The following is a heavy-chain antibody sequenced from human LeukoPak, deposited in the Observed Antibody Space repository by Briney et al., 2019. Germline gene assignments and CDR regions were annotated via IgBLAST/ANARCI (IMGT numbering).Heavy chain of an antibody. D-gene: IGHD3-16*02. CDR2: ISGSGGST. J-gene: IGHJ4*02. CDR1: GFTFSSYA. CDR3: AKSYDCVWGSYHALDY. Sequence: GGSLRLSCAASGFTFSSYAMSWVRQAPGKGLEWVSAISGSGGSTYYADSVKGRFTISRDNSKNTLYLQMNSLRAEDTAVYYCAKSYDCVWGSYHALDYWGQGTLVTVSS. V-gene: IGHV3-23*01.